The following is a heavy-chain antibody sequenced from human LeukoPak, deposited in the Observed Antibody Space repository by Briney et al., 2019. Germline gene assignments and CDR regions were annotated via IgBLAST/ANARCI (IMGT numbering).Heavy chain of an antibody. CDR3: ARDIPFYYGSGSFGY. V-gene: IGHV3-7*03. J-gene: IGHJ4*02. Sequence: GGSLRLSCAASGFTFNNYWMSWVRQAPGKGLEWVANMKQDGSEKYYVDSVKGRFTISRDNAKNSLYLQMNGLRAEDTAMYYCARDIPFYYGSGSFGYWGQGTLVTVSS. CDR1: GFTFNNYW. CDR2: MKQDGSEK. D-gene: IGHD3-10*01.